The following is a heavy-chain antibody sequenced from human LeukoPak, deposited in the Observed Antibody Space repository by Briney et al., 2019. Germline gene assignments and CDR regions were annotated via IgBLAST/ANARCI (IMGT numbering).Heavy chain of an antibody. CDR3: ASHYDSSGYYDAFDI. J-gene: IGHJ3*02. V-gene: IGHV3-21*01. CDR2: ISSSSSYI. CDR1: GFTVSSNY. Sequence: GGSLRLSCAASGFTVSSNYMSWVRQAPGKGLEWVSSISSSSSYIYYADSVKGRFTISRDNAKNSLYLQMNSLRAEDTAVYYCASHYDSSGYYDAFDIWGQGTMVTVSS. D-gene: IGHD3-22*01.